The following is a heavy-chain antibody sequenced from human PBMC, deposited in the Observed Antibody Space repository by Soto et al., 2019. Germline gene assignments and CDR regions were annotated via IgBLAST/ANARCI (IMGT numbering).Heavy chain of an antibody. D-gene: IGHD2-8*02. CDR1: GFTFTSYA. V-gene: IGHV3-23*01. CDR3: AKNGGYRSGDTDV. Sequence: GGSLRLSCAASGFTFTSYAMSWVRQAPGKGLEWVSAISGGGGSTYYADSVKGRFTISRDNFKKTLYLQMNSLGAEDTGVYYCAKNGGYRSGDTDVWGQGTTVTVSS. CDR2: ISGGGGST. J-gene: IGHJ6*02.